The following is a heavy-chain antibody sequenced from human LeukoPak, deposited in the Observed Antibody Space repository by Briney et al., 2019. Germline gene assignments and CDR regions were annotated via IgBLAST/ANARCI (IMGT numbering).Heavy chain of an antibody. V-gene: IGHV3-74*01. Sequence: GGSLRLSCAASGFTFSTYWMHWVRQAPGKGLVWVARINSDGRSTSYADSVKGRFTISRDNAKNTLYLEMNSLRAEDTGVYYCARDPPRFGELLSTRLDYWGQGTLVTVSS. CDR2: INSDGRST. D-gene: IGHD3-10*01. CDR1: GFTFSTYW. CDR3: ARDPPRFGELLSTRLDY. J-gene: IGHJ4*02.